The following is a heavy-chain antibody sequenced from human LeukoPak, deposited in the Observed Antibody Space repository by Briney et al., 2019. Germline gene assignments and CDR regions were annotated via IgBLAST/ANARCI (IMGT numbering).Heavy chain of an antibody. CDR2: ISGDSIYI. D-gene: IGHD2-2*01. Sequence: GGSPRLSCAAAGFTFTSYSMNWVRQAPGRGLEWVSSISGDSIYIYYADSVRGRFTISRDNAKSSLFLQMNSLRAEDTAVYYCARCSSTGCASSPLAGYLYWGQGTLVTVSS. V-gene: IGHV3-21*01. J-gene: IGHJ4*02. CDR3: ARCSSTGCASSPLAGYLY. CDR1: GFTFTSYS.